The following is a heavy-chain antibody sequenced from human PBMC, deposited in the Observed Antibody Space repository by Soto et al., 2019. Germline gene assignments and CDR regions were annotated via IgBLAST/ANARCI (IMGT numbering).Heavy chain of an antibody. J-gene: IGHJ5*02. CDR2: IYYTGNT. V-gene: IGHV4-59*01. Sequence: SETLSLTCTVSGGSISSYYWNWIRQPPGKRLEWIGYIYYTGNTNYNPSLKSRVIISLDMSKNQFSLSLSSVTAADTAVYYCARSGNNWFDPWGQGTLVTVSS. CDR1: GGSISSYY. CDR3: ARSGNNWFDP.